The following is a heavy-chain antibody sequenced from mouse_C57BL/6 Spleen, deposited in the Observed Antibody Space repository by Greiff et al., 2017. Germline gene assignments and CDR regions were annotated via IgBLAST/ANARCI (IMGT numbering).Heavy chain of an antibody. J-gene: IGHJ2*01. CDR1: GYTFTRYW. V-gene: IGHV1-64*01. CDR3: ARNYYVSSPYYFDY. D-gene: IGHD1-1*01. CDR2: IHPNSGST. Sequence: QVQLQQPGAELVKPGASVKLSCKASGYTFTRYWMHWVKQRPGQGLEWIGMIHPNSGSTNYNEKFKSKATLTVDKSSSTAYMQLSSLTSEDSAVYDCARNYYVSSPYYFDYWGQGTTLTVSS.